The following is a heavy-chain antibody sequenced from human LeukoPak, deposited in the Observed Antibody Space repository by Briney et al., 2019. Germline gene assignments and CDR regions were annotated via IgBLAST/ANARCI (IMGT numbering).Heavy chain of an antibody. CDR3: AREGHDYYDSSGYYFDY. V-gene: IGHV3-30*03. D-gene: IGHD3-22*01. CDR2: ISYDGSSK. J-gene: IGHJ4*02. CDR1: GFTLSNYC. Sequence: GGSLRLSCAASGFTLSNYCMNWVRQAPGRGLEWVAVISYDGSSKYYADSVKGRFTISRDNSKNTLYLQMNSLRAEDTAVYYCAREGHDYYDSSGYYFDYWGQGTLVTVSS.